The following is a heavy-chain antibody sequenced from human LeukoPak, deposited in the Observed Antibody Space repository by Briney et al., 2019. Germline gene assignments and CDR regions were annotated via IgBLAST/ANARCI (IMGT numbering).Heavy chain of an antibody. J-gene: IGHJ4*02. D-gene: IGHD2-2*01. CDR3: ARLWDIVAVPAAGGYYFDY. Sequence: SETLSLTCAVYGGSFSGYYCSWIRQPPGKGLEWIGEINRSGSTNYNPSRKSRVTISVDTSKNQFSLKLSSVPAAETAVYYCARLWDIVAVPAAGGYYFDYWGQGTLVTVSS. CDR2: INRSGST. CDR1: GGSFSGYY. V-gene: IGHV4-34*01.